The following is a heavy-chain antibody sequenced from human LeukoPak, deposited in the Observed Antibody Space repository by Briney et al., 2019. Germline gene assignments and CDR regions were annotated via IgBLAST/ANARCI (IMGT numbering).Heavy chain of an antibody. CDR1: GGSISSDSYY. D-gene: IGHD2-15*01. Sequence: SETLSLTCAVSGGSISSDSYYWGWIRQPPGKGLEWIGSIHSGGTTYYNPSLKSRVTISVDTSKNQFSLKLTSVTAADAAAYYCARHSRNCSGGYCYLYYWGQGTLVTVSS. V-gene: IGHV4-39*01. J-gene: IGHJ4*02. CDR2: IHSGGTT. CDR3: ARHSRNCSGGYCYLYY.